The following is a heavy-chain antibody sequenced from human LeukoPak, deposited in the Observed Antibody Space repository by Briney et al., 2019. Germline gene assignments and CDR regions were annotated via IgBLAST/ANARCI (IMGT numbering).Heavy chain of an antibody. Sequence: PSETLSLTCTVSGGSISSYYWSWIRQPPGKGLEWIGYIYYSGSTNYNPSLKSRVTISVDTSKNQFSLKLSSVTAADTAVYYCARDKTNMWRFDPWGQGTLVTVSS. J-gene: IGHJ5*02. D-gene: IGHD2-21*01. CDR1: GGSISSYY. V-gene: IGHV4-59*01. CDR2: IYYSGST. CDR3: ARDKTNMWRFDP.